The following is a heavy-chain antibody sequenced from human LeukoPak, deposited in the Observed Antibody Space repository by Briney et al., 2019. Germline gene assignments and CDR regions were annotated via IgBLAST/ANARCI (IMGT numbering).Heavy chain of an antibody. J-gene: IGHJ4*02. CDR1: GGSFSGYY. CDR3: ARRRNVDTAMVTFLYPYFDY. CDR2: INHSGST. D-gene: IGHD5-18*01. Sequence: SETLSLTCAVYGGSFSGYYWSWIRQPPGKGLEWIGEINHSGSTNYNPSLKSRVTISVDTSKNQFSLKLSSVTAADTAVYYCARRRNVDTAMVTFLYPYFDYSGQGTLVTVSS. V-gene: IGHV4-34*01.